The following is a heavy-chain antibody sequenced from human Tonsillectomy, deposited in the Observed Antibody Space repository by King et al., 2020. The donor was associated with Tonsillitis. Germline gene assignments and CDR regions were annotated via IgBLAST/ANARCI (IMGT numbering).Heavy chain of an antibody. CDR2: SNHSGST. D-gene: IGHD2-15*01. CDR1: GGSFSGYY. Sequence: VQLQQWGAGLLKPSETLSLTCAVYGGSFSGYYWSWIRQPPGKGLEWIGDSNHSGSTNYNPSLKSQYTISVYTSKNQFSLKLSSVTAAYTAVYYCASYHCSGGSCYPSFDYWGQGTLVTVSS. V-gene: IGHV4-34*01. J-gene: IGHJ4*02. CDR3: ASYHCSGGSCYPSFDY.